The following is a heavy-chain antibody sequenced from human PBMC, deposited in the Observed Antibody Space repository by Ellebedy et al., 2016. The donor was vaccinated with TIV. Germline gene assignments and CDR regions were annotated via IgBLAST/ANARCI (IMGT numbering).Heavy chain of an antibody. Sequence: PGGSLRLSCAASGFTVNNNYMSRVRQAPGKGLEWVSVIYSGGGISYLESVRGRFTISRDTPKNTVYLQMNSLRAEDTAVYYCARGDLWGIAVPGTVDYWGQGTLVTVSS. D-gene: IGHD6-19*01. J-gene: IGHJ4*02. V-gene: IGHV3-53*05. CDR2: IYSGGGI. CDR3: ARGDLWGIAVPGTVDY. CDR1: GFTVNNNY.